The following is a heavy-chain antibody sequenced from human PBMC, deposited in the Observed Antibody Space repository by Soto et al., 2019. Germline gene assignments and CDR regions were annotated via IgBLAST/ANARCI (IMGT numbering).Heavy chain of an antibody. V-gene: IGHV4-34*01. J-gene: IGHJ5*02. CDR2: INHNGGT. CDR3: ARGRWDLLPDP. D-gene: IGHD1-26*01. CDR1: GGSFSGYY. Sequence: QVQLQQWGAGLLKPSETLSLTCADYGGSFSGYYWSWVRQPPAKGLVWIGEINHNGGTNYDPSFKSPDTIPVHTSTNQFSLTLNSVTTAETGVYYCARGRWDLLPDPLGQRTLVTVSS.